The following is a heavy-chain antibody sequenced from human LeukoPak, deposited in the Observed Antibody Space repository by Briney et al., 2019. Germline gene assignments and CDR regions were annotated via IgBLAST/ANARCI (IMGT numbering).Heavy chain of an antibody. Sequence: GGSLTLSCAASGFTFSSYAMSWVRQAPGKGLEWVSAISSSCGSTYYADFVKGRFTIFRDNSNNTLYLQVNSLIAEDTAVYYCANKRFGELGYFDYWGQGTLVTVSS. V-gene: IGHV3-23*01. CDR2: ISSSCGST. J-gene: IGHJ4*02. CDR3: ANKRFGELGYFDY. CDR1: GFTFSSYA. D-gene: IGHD3-10*01.